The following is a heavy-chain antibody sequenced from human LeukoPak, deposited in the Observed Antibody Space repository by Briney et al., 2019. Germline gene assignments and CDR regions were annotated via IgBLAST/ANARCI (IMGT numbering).Heavy chain of an antibody. J-gene: IGHJ5*02. D-gene: IGHD5/OR15-5a*01. CDR2: IYYSGST. CDR1: GGSISSGDYY. V-gene: IGHV4-30-4*08. Sequence: SETLSLTCTVSGGSISSGDYYWSWIRQPPGKGLEWIGYIYYSGSTYYNPSLKSRVTLSVDTSKNQFSLKLSSVTAADTAVYYCARERVYPNWFDPWGQGTLVTVSS. CDR3: ARERVYPNWFDP.